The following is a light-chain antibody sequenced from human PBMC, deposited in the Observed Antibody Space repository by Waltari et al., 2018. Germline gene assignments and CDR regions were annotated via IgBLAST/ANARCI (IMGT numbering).Light chain of an antibody. Sequence: QSVLTQPPSVSGAPGQRVTISCTGSSTNIGAGFDVHWYQQLPGTAPKLLIYGPIHRPSGVPDRFSGSKSGTSASLAITGLQAEEEADYYCQSYDSSLSGSVIFGGGTKLTVL. CDR2: GPI. CDR1: STNIGAGFD. CDR3: QSYDSSLSGSVI. V-gene: IGLV1-40*01. J-gene: IGLJ2*01.